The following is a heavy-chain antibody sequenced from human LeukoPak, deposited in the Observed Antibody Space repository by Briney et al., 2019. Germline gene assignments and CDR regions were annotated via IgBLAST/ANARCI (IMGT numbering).Heavy chain of an antibody. CDR3: ARWARYCSSGSCYSWFDP. Sequence: GGSLRLSCAASGFTFRSYWMSWVRQAPGKGPEGGANMKLDGSEEYYVDSGKGRFTISSDNDKNSLYLQMNSLRVDDTAVYYCARWARYCSSGSCYSWFDPWGQGTLVTVSS. V-gene: IGHV3-7*01. D-gene: IGHD2-15*01. CDR1: GFTFRSYW. CDR2: MKLDGSEE. J-gene: IGHJ5*02.